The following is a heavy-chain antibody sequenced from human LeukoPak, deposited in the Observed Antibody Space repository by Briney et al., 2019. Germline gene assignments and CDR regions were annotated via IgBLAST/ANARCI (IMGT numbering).Heavy chain of an antibody. CDR3: ARGFTVAEFDY. V-gene: IGHV3-21*01. CDR1: GFTFSGYS. CDR2: ISSSSSYI. D-gene: IGHD4-23*01. J-gene: IGHJ4*02. Sequence: GGSLRPSCAASGFTFSGYSMNWVRQAPGKGLKWVSSISSSSSYIYYADSVKGRFTISRDNAKNSLYLQMNSLRAEDTAVYYCARGFTVAEFDYWGQGTLVTVSS.